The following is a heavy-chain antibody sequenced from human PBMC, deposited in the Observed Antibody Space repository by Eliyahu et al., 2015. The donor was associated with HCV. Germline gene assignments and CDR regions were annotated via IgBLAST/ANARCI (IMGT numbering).Heavy chain of an antibody. CDR1: GFSLXTSGMC. J-gene: IGHJ4*02. V-gene: IGHV2-70*15. CDR2: IDWDDDK. Sequence: QVTLRESGPALVKPTQTLTLTCXFSGFSLXTSGMCVSWIRQPPGKALEWLARIDWDDDKYYSTSLKTRLTISKDTSKNXVVLTMTNXAPVDTATYSCARLSRGNTAMASPLDYWGQGILVTVSS. D-gene: IGHD5-18*01. CDR3: ARLSRGNTAMASPLDY.